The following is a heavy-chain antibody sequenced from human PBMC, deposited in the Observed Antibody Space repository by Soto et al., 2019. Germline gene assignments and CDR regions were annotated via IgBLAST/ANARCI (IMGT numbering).Heavy chain of an antibody. D-gene: IGHD2-21*02. CDR1: GGSISSYY. CDR2: IYYSGST. CDR3: ARVGDVVVTALHPTHEYFQH. Sequence: SETLSLTCTVSGGSISSYYWSWIRQPPGKGLEWIGYIYYSGSTNYNPSLKSRVTISVDTSKNQFSLKLSSVTAADTAVYYCARVGDVVVTALHPTHEYFQHWGQGTLVTVSS. J-gene: IGHJ1*01. V-gene: IGHV4-59*01.